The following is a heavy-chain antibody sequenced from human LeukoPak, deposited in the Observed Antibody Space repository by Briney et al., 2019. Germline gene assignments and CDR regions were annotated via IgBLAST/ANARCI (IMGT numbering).Heavy chain of an antibody. CDR2: IYYSGST. CDR1: GGSISSYY. J-gene: IGHJ2*01. CDR3: ARDGRGGYYDSSGYYYWYFDL. D-gene: IGHD3-22*01. V-gene: IGHV4-59*01. Sequence: SETLSLTCTVSGGSISSYYWSWIRQPPGKGLEWIGYIYYSGSTNYNPSLKSRVTISVDTSKNQFSLKLSSVTAADTAVYYCARDGRGGYYDSSGYYYWYFDLWGRGTLVTVSS.